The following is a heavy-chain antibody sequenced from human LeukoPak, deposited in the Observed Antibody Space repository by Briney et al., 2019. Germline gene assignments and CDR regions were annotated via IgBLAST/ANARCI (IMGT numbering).Heavy chain of an antibody. J-gene: IGHJ3*02. D-gene: IGHD5/OR15-5a*01. CDR3: AREELSTEAFDI. Sequence: ASVKVSCTASGYTFTSYDINWVRQATGQGLERMGWMNPNSGNTGYAQKFQGRVTITRDTSISTAYMELSSLRSEDTAVYYCAREELSTEAFDIWGQGTMVTVSS. V-gene: IGHV1-8*03. CDR2: MNPNSGNT. CDR1: GYTFTSYD.